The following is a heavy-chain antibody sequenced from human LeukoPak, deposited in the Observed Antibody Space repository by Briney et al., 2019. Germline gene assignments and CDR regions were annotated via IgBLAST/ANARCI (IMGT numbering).Heavy chain of an antibody. Sequence: SGGSLRLSCAASGFTFSSYEMNWVRQAPGKGLEWVSYISSSGSTIYYADAVKGRFTISRDNAKNSLYLQMNSLRAEDTALYYCAKGQERESRLDSWGQGTLVTVSS. V-gene: IGHV3-48*03. CDR3: AKGQERESRLDS. CDR1: GFTFSSYE. CDR2: ISSSGSTI. D-gene: IGHD1-1*01. J-gene: IGHJ4*02.